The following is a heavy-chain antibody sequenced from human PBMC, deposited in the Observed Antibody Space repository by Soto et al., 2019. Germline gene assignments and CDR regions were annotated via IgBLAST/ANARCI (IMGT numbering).Heavy chain of an antibody. V-gene: IGHV1-69*01. Sequence: QVQLVQSGAEVKKPGSSVKVSCKASGGTFSSYAISWVRQAPGQGLEWMGGIIPIFGTANYAQKFQGRVTITADESTSTAYMELSSLRSEDTAVYYCARDIVVVPAAIQADYYYYGMDVWGQGTTVTVSS. CDR1: GGTFSSYA. CDR3: ARDIVVVPAAIQADYYYYGMDV. CDR2: IIPIFGTA. J-gene: IGHJ6*02. D-gene: IGHD2-2*02.